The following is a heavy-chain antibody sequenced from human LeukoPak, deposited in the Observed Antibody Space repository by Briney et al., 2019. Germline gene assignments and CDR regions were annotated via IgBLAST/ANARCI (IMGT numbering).Heavy chain of an antibody. CDR1: GGSLNGYY. J-gene: IGHJ4*02. CDR2: IYYSGST. CDR3: ASARLTTVTEFDY. D-gene: IGHD4-17*01. Sequence: SETLSLTCGVYGGSLNGYYWSWIRQPPGKGLEWIGYIYYSGSTNYNPSLKSRVTISVDTSKNQFSLKLRSVTAADTAVYYCASARLTTVTEFDYSSEGCLATVSS. V-gene: IGHV4-59*01.